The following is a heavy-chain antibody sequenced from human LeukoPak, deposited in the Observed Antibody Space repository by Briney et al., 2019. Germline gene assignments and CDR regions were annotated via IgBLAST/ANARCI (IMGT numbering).Heavy chain of an antibody. CDR3: ARADRIAARAVDY. Sequence: GGSLRLSCAASGFTFSSYSMNWVRQAPGKGLEWVSYISSSSSTKYYADSVKGRFTISRDNAKNSLYLKMNSLRDEDTAVYYCARADRIAARAVDYWGQGTLVTVSS. V-gene: IGHV3-48*02. CDR1: GFTFSSYS. CDR2: ISSSSSTK. D-gene: IGHD6-6*01. J-gene: IGHJ4*02.